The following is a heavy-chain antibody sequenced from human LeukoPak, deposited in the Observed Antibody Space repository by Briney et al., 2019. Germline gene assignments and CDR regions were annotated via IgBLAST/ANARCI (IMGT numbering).Heavy chain of an antibody. CDR1: GFTFSSYG. V-gene: IGHV3-33*01. CDR2: IWYDGSNK. J-gene: IGHJ2*01. CDR3: ARDGQWELPYGYFDL. D-gene: IGHD1-26*01. Sequence: PGGSLRLSCAASGFTFSSYGMHWVRQAPGKGLEWVAVIWYDGSNKYYADSVKGRFTISRDNSKNTLYLQMNSLRAEDTAVYYCARDGQWELPYGYFDLWGRGTLVTVSS.